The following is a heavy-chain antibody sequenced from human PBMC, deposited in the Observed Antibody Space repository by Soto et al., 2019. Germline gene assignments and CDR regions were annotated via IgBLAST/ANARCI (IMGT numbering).Heavy chain of an antibody. J-gene: IGHJ6*02. D-gene: IGHD3-3*01. V-gene: IGHV4-4*07. CDR2: IYTSGST. Sequence: SETLSLTCTVSGGSISSYYWSWIRQPAGKGLEWIGRIYTSGSTNYNPSLKSRVTMSVDTSKNQFSLKLSSVTAADTAVYYCAREIFGVVTGYYGIDVWGPGTTVTVYS. CDR1: GGSISSYY. CDR3: AREIFGVVTGYYGIDV.